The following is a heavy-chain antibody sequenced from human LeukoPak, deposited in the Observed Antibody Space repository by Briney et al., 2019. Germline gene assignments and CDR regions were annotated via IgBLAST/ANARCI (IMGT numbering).Heavy chain of an antibody. D-gene: IGHD1-20*01. J-gene: IGHJ4*02. CDR1: GFTFSSYG. CDR2: IRYDGSNK. CDR3: AKAPSRGSITGTTANY. V-gene: IGHV3-30*02. Sequence: GGSLRLSCAASGFTFSSYGMHWVRQAPGKGLEWVAFIRYDGSNKYYADSVKGRFTISRDNSKNTLYLQMNSLRAEDTAVYYCAKAPSRGSITGTTANYWGQGTLVTVSS.